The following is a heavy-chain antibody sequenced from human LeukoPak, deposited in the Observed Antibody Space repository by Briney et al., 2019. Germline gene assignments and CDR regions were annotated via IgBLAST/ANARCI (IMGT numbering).Heavy chain of an antibody. CDR2: VRYDGSGK. CDR3: ARVLNSMIDH. Sequence: GGSLRLSCAPSGFTFSNFGMYWVRQAPGKGLEWVAFVRYDGSGKYSADSVKGRFTISRDNSKNTLYLQMNSLRAEDTALYYWARVLNSMIDHWGQGTLVTVSS. J-gene: IGHJ4*02. V-gene: IGHV3-30*02. D-gene: IGHD2/OR15-2a*01. CDR1: GFTFSNFG.